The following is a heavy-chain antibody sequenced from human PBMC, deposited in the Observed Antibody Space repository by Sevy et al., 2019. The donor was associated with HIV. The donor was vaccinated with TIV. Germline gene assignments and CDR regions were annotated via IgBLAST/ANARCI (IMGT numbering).Heavy chain of an antibody. CDR3: GGENERGRGYS. V-gene: IGHV4-59*08. CDR2: IYYNGHI. J-gene: IGHJ4*02. CDR1: GGSITSLY. Sequence: PAETLSLTCTVSGGSITSLYWNWIRQPPGKGLEWIANIYYNGHINYNPSLKSRVTLSLDTSKNQFSLRLSSVTAADTAMYYCGGENERGRGYSWGQGTLVTVSS. D-gene: IGHD3-10*01.